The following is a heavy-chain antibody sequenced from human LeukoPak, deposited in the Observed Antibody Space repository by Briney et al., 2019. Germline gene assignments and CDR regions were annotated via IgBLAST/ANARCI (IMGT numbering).Heavy chain of an antibody. V-gene: IGHV1-69*13. J-gene: IGHJ5*01. CDR1: GGTFSSYA. D-gene: IGHD2-2*01. CDR3: AVGYCSSTSCYNWFDP. CDR2: IIPIFGTA. Sequence: GASVKVSCKASGGTFSSYAISWVRQAPGQGLEWMGGIIPIFGTANYAQKFQGRVTITADESTSTAYMELSSLRSEDTAVYYCAVGYCSSTSCYNWFDPWGQGTLVTVSS.